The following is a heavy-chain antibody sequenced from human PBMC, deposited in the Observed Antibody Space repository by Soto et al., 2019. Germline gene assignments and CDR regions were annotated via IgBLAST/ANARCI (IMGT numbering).Heavy chain of an antibody. Sequence: PGGSLRLSCAVSGFTVSSNYMSWVRQPPGKGPEWVSDIYSGGSTYYADSVKGRFTISRDNSKNTLYLQMNSLRAEDTAVYYWARERDGHNPNWFDLWGQGTLVTVSS. CDR1: GFTVSSNY. J-gene: IGHJ5*02. CDR3: ARERDGHNPNWFDL. D-gene: IGHD2-8*01. CDR2: IYSGGST. V-gene: IGHV3-53*01.